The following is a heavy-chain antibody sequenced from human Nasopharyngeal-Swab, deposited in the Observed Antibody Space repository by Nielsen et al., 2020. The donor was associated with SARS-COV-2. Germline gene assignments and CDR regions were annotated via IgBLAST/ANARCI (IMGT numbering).Heavy chain of an antibody. CDR1: GFTFSSYG. CDR2: ISYDGSNK. V-gene: IGHV3-30*03. D-gene: IGHD3-3*01. CDR3: ARDKYYDFWSGYYLDY. Sequence: GESLKISCAASGFTFSSYGMHWVRQAPGKGLEWVAVISYDGSNKYYADSVKGRFTISRDNSKNTLYLQMNSLRAEDTAVYYCARDKYYDFWSGYYLDYWGQGTLVTVSS. J-gene: IGHJ4*02.